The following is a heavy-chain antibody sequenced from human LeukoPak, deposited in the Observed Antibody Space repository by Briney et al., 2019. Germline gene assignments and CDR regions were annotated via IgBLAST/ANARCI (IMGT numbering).Heavy chain of an antibody. Sequence: PGRSLRLSCAASGFSFSNHGMQRVRQDPGNGLEGLAVISHDGSNKYYVDSVKGRFTISRDNSKNTLYLQMNSLRAEDTAVYYCAKGAAAGHRYFDYWGQGTLVTVSP. CDR1: GFSFSNHG. D-gene: IGHD6-13*01. J-gene: IGHJ4*02. V-gene: IGHV3-30*18. CDR3: AKGAAAGHRYFDY. CDR2: ISHDGSNK.